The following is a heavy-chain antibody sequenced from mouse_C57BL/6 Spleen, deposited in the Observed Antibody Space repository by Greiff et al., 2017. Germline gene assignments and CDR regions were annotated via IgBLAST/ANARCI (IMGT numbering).Heavy chain of an antibody. CDR3: ARGRDEGYPYAMDY. D-gene: IGHD2-3*01. CDR1: GYTFTSYW. V-gene: IGHV1-69*01. CDR2: IDPSDSYT. Sequence: QVQLQQPGAELVMPGASVKLSCKASGYTFTSYWMHWVKQRPGQGLEWIGEIDPSDSYTNYNQKFKGKSTLTVDKSSSTAYMQLSSLTSEDSAVYYCARGRDEGYPYAMDYWGQGTSVTVSS. J-gene: IGHJ4*01.